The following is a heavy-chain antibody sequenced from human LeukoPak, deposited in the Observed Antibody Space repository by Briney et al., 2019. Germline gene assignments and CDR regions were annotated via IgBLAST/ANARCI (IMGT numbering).Heavy chain of an antibody. D-gene: IGHD1-1*01. CDR1: GFTFSTYS. V-gene: IGHV3-21*01. CDR3: ARDHEQVVQLDAFDI. J-gene: IGHJ3*02. CDR2: ISSSSTYI. Sequence: GGSLRLSCAASGFTFSTYSMNWVRQAPGKGLEWVSSISSSSTYIHYADPVKGRFTISRDDAKNSLYLQMNSLRAEDTAVYYCARDHEQVVQLDAFDIWGQGTMVTVSS.